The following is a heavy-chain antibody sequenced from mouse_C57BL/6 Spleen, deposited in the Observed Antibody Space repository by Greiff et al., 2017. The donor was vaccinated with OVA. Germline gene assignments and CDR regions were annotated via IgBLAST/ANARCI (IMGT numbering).Heavy chain of an antibody. D-gene: IGHD1-1*01. J-gene: IGHJ4*01. CDR3: ARDRYGSSLYYYAMDY. CDR2: IYPGDGDT. CDR1: GYAFSSSW. Sequence: VQLQQSGPELVKPGASVKISCKASGYAFSSSWMNWVKQRPGKGPEWIGRIYPGDGDTNYNGKFKGKATLTADKSSSTAYMQLSSLTSEDSAVYFCARDRYGSSLYYYAMDYWGQGTSVTVSS. V-gene: IGHV1-82*01.